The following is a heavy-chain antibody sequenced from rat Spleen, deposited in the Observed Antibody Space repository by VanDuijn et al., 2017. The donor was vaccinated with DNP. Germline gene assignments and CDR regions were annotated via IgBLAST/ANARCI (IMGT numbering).Heavy chain of an antibody. D-gene: IGHD1-2*01. V-gene: IGHV2S12*01. CDR1: GVSLTNFG. Sequence: VQLKESGPGLAQPSQTLSLTCTVSGVSLTNFGVNWVRQPPGKGLEWIAAMSGSGATYYNSVLKSRLSFSTDPSRNQVFLHMNSLQTEYTAIYFCTGGGSTIYPLIYWGQGTLVTVSS. J-gene: IGHJ3*01. CDR2: MSGSGAT. CDR3: TGGGSTIYPLIY.